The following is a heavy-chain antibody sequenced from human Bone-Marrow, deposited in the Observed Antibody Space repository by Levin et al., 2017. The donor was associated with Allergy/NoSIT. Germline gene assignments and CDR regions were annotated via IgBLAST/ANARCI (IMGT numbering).Heavy chain of an antibody. CDR3: ARDERVPAAILEHNMERGRGNYYYYGMDV. J-gene: IGHJ6*02. D-gene: IGHD2-2*02. Sequence: PGGSLRLSCAASGFTFSSYEMNWVRQAPGKGLEWVSYISSSGSTIYYADSVKGRFTISRDNAKNSLYLQMNSLRAEDTAVYYCARDERVPAAILEHNMERGRGNYYYYGMDVWGQGTTVTVSS. CDR2: ISSSGSTI. V-gene: IGHV3-48*03. CDR1: GFTFSSYE.